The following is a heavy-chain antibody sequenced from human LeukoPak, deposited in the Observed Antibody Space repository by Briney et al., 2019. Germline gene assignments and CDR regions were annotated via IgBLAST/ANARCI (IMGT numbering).Heavy chain of an antibody. CDR2: IYYSVST. CDR1: GGSISSSSYY. D-gene: IGHD3-22*01. J-gene: IGHJ3*02. V-gene: IGHV4-39*01. CDR3: ASAHYYDSSGYSLGDAFDI. Sequence: SETLSLTCTVSGGSISSSSYYWGWIRQPPGKGLEWIGSIYYSVSTYYNPSLKSRVTISVDTSKNQFSLKLSSVTAADTAVYYCASAHYYDSSGYSLGDAFDIWGQGTMVTVSS.